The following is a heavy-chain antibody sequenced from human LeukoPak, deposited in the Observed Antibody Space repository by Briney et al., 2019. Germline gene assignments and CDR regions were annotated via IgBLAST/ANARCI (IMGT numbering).Heavy chain of an antibody. V-gene: IGHV4-39*07. CDR2: IYYSGNT. CDR1: AGSISSDSYY. Sequence: PSETLSLTCTVSAGSISSDSYYWGWIRQPPGKGLEWVGTIYYSGNTYYNPSLKSRLTISVDTSKNQFSLKLRSVTAADTAVYYCARDTGTTFYWGQGTLVTVSS. D-gene: IGHD1-7*01. J-gene: IGHJ4*02. CDR3: ARDTGTTFY.